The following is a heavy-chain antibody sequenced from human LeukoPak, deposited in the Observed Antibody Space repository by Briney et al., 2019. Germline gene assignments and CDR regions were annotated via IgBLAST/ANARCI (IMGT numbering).Heavy chain of an antibody. CDR2: TDPRSGGT. CDR1: GYDFTGHY. Sequence: GASVKVSCKASGYDFTGHYVHWVRQAPGQGLEWMGWTDPRSGGTIYTQKFQGRVTMTRDTAISTAYMELRRLKSDDTAVYYCAREVLVYGLDVWGNGTAVAVSA. CDR3: AREVLVYGLDV. J-gene: IGHJ6*04. D-gene: IGHD2-2*03. V-gene: IGHV1-2*02.